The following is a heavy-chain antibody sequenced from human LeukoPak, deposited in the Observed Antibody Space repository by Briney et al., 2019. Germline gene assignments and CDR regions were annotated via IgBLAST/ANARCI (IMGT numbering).Heavy chain of an antibody. J-gene: IGHJ4*02. V-gene: IGHV3-33*01. Sequence: PGRSLRLSCAASGFTFSSYGMHWVRQAPGKGLEWVAVIWYDGSNKYYADSVKGRFTISRDNSKNTPYLQMNSLRAEDTAVYYCAREAGGVTYTYAYFDYWGQGTLVTVSS. CDR2: IWYDGSNK. CDR3: AREAGGVTYTYAYFDY. D-gene: IGHD2-21*02. CDR1: GFTFSSYG.